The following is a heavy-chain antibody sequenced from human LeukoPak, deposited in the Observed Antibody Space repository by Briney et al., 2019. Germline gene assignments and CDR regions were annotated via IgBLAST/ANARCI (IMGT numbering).Heavy chain of an antibody. V-gene: IGHV3-30*03. CDR3: ARNTHDFWSGYLDY. J-gene: IGHJ4*02. D-gene: IGHD3-3*01. CDR1: GFTFSSYG. CDR2: ISYDGSNK. Sequence: PGGSLRLSCAASGFTFSSYGMHWVRQAPGKGLEWVAVISYDGSNKYYADSVKGRFTISRDNSKNTLYLQMNSPRAEDTAVYYCARNTHDFWSGYLDYWGQGTLVTVSS.